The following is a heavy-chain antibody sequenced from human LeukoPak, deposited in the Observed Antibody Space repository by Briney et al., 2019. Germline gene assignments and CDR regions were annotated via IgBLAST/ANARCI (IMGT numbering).Heavy chain of an antibody. D-gene: IGHD4-17*01. CDR1: GGSISSYY. Sequence: SETLSPTCTVSGGSISSYYWNWVRQPPGKGLEWIGYIHYTGVTNYNPFLKSRVTISVDTSKNQFSLKLSSMTAADTAVYSCASGHGDYAGYLDYWGQGTLVTVSS. CDR2: IHYTGVT. CDR3: ASGHGDYAGYLDY. J-gene: IGHJ4*02. V-gene: IGHV4-59*01.